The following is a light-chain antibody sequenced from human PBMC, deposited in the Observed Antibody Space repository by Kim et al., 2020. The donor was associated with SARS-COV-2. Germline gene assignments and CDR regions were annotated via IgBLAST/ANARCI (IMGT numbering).Light chain of an antibody. CDR1: GIINSAF. J-gene: IGKJ3*01. CDR2: DAS. Sequence: SPDERSTLSCRTTGIINSAFLAWYQQTPDHAPRLLFDDASSRATGIPDRCGGSGSGTDFTLTISRLETEYFALYYCQQYGSSPFTFGPGTKVDIK. V-gene: IGKV3-20*01. CDR3: QQYGSSPFT.